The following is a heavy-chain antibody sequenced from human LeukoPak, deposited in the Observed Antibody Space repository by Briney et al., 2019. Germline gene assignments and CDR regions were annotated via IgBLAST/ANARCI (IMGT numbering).Heavy chain of an antibody. CDR3: ARRQWGSSNSCYTNDCFWYFDL. CDR1: GGSISSSSYY. V-gene: IGHV4-39*07. CDR2: IYYSGST. D-gene: IGHD2-2*02. Sequence: SETLSLTCTVSGGSISSSSYYWGWIRQPLGKGLEWIGSIYYSGSTYYNPSLKSRVTIPVDTSKNQFSLRLSSVTAADTAVYYCARRQWGSSNSCYTNDCFWYFDLWGRGTLVTVSS. J-gene: IGHJ2*01.